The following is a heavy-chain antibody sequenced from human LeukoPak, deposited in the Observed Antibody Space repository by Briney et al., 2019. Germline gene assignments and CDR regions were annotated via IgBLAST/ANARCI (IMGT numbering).Heavy chain of an antibody. V-gene: IGHV1-69*05. CDR3: ARGADDYGDYWNWFDP. D-gene: IGHD4-17*01. CDR2: IIPIFGTA. Sequence: SXXVSCKASGGTFISYAISWVRQAPGQGLEWMGRIIPIFGTANYAQKFQGRVTITTDESTSTAYMELSSLRSEDTAVYYCARGADDYGDYWNWFDPWGQGTLVTVSS. CDR1: GGTFISYA. J-gene: IGHJ5*02.